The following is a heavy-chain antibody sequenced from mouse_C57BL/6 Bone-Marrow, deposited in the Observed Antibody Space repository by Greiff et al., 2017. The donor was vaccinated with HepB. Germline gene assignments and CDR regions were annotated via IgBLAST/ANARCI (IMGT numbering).Heavy chain of an antibody. D-gene: IGHD1-1*01. V-gene: IGHV1-81*01. J-gene: IGHJ4*01. Sequence: VMLVESGAELARPGASVKLSCKASGYTFTSYGISWVKQRTGQGLEWIGEIYPRSGNTYYNEKFKGKATLTADKSSSTAYMELRSLTSEDSAVYFCARITTVVATSYYAMDYWGQGTSVTVSS. CDR2: IYPRSGNT. CDR1: GYTFTSYG. CDR3: ARITTVVATSYYAMDY.